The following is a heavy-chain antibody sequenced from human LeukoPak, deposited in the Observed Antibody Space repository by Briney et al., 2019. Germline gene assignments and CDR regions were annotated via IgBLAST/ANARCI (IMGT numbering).Heavy chain of an antibody. J-gene: IGHJ4*02. CDR3: TRGHGGTYYSNY. Sequence: GGSLRLSCAASGFTFSSYWMSWVRQAPGKGLEWVANIKPDGGEKYYVDSVKGRFTISRDNAKNSLYLQMNSGRAEDTGVYYCTRGHGGTYYSNYWGQGTLVTVSS. CDR1: GFTFSSYW. D-gene: IGHD3-16*01. CDR2: IKPDGGEK. V-gene: IGHV3-7*01.